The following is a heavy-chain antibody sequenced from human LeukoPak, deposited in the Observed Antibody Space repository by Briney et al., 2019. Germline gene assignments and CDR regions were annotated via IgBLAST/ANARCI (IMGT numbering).Heavy chain of an antibody. CDR3: ASGGNDFWSGYLGDGMDV. Sequence: EASVKVSCKASGYTFTSYDINWVRQATGQGLEWMGWMNPNSGNTGYAQKFQGRVTMTRNTSISTAYMELSSLRSEDTAVYYCASGGNDFWSGYLGDGMDVWGQGTTVTVSS. CDR2: MNPNSGNT. V-gene: IGHV1-8*01. J-gene: IGHJ6*02. D-gene: IGHD3-3*01. CDR1: GYTFTSYD.